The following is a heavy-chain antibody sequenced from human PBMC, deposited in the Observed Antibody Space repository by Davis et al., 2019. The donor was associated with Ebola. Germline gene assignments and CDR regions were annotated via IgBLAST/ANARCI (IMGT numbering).Heavy chain of an antibody. CDR2: TYYSSKWFN. CDR3: TRGWLRGGMDV. Sequence: HSQTLSLTCAISGDSVSTAGWNWIRQSPSRGLEWLGRTYYSSKWFNDYAVSVKSRITINPDTSKNQFSLQLSSVTPEDTALYYCTRGWLRGGMDVWGEGTTVTV. D-gene: IGHD5-18*01. J-gene: IGHJ6*02. CDR1: GDSVSTAG. V-gene: IGHV6-1*01.